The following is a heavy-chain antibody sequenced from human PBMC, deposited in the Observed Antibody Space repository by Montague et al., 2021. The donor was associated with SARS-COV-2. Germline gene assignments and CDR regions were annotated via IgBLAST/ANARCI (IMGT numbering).Heavy chain of an antibody. CDR1: GGSFSNYY. V-gene: IGHV4-34*01. D-gene: IGHD4/OR15-4a*01. J-gene: IGHJ3*02. Sequence: SETLSLTCALSGGSFSNYYWSWIRQPPGKGLEWIGEVNQSGTTIYNPSVKSGVTISEYGSKNQFYLRLNSVTAADTAVYYCARGRRPVAVPGAGRAGRAFDIWGQGTMVTVSS. CDR3: ARGRRPVAVPGAGRAGRAFDI. CDR2: VNQSGTT.